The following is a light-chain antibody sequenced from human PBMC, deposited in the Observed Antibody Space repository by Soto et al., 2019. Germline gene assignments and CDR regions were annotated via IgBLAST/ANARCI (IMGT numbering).Light chain of an antibody. Sequence: QSALMQPPSVSGAPGQRVTISCTGSSSNIGAGYDVHWYQQLPGTAPKLLIYGNSNRPSGVPVRFSGSTSGTSASLAITGLRGEDEADYHCQSYDSSLINAIFGGGTKLTVL. J-gene: IGLJ2*01. CDR2: GNS. V-gene: IGLV1-40*01. CDR1: SSNIGAGYD. CDR3: QSYDSSLINAI.